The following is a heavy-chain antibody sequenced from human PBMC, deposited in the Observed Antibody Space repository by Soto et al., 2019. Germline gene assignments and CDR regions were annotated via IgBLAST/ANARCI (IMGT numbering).Heavy chain of an antibody. D-gene: IGHD3-10*01. J-gene: IGHJ4*02. CDR3: ARDPGGADSFDY. Sequence: SETLSLTCTVSGGSISSYYWSWIRQPPGKGLEWIGYIYYSGSTNYNPSLKSRVTISVDTSKNQFSLKLSSVTAADTAVYYCARDPGGADSFDYWGQGTLVTVSS. V-gene: IGHV4-59*01. CDR2: IYYSGST. CDR1: GGSISSYY.